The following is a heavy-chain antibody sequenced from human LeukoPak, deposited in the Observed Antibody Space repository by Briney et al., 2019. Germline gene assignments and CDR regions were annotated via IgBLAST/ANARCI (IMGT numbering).Heavy chain of an antibody. J-gene: IGHJ4*02. Sequence: SVEVSCKASGGTFSSYAISWVRQAPGQGLEWMGGIIPIFGTANYAQKFQGRVTITADKSSSTTYMELTSLRSEDTAMYYCARDHCSRGSCLGGHWGQGTLVTVSS. CDR1: GGTFSSYA. CDR2: IIPIFGTA. V-gene: IGHV1-69*06. CDR3: ARDHCSRGSCLGGH. D-gene: IGHD2-15*01.